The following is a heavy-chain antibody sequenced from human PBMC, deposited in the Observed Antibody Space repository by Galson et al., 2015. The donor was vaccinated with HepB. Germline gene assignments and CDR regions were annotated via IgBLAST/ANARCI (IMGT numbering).Heavy chain of an antibody. V-gene: IGHV1-69*13. CDR1: GGTFSSYA. D-gene: IGHD2-2*01. CDR2: IIPIFGTA. CDR3: ASSFFGAPVDDIVVVPAAEAQIDY. J-gene: IGHJ4*02. Sequence: SVKVSCKASGGTFSSYAISWVRQAPGQGLEWMGGIIPIFGTANYAQKFQGRVTITADESTSTAYMELSSLRSEDTAVYYCASSFFGAPVDDIVVVPAAEAQIDYWGQGTLVTVSS.